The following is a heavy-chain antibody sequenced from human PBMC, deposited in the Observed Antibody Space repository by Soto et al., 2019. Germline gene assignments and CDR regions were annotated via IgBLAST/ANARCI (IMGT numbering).Heavy chain of an antibody. D-gene: IGHD2-15*01. J-gene: IGHJ4*02. CDR1: GFTFSSYA. CDR3: AKDPLCSGGSCYSRFDY. V-gene: IGHV3-23*01. CDR2: ISGSGGST. Sequence: PGGSLRLSCAASGFTFSSYAMSWVRQAPGKGLEWVSAISGSGGSTYYADSVKGRFTISRDNSKNTLYLQMNSLRAEGTAVYYCAKDPLCSGGSCYSRFDYWGQGTLVTVSS.